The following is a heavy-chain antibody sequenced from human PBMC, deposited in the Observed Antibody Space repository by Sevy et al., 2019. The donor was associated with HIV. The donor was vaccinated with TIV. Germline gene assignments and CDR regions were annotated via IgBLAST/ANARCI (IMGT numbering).Heavy chain of an antibody. CDR1: GFTFSNFG. V-gene: IGHV3-23*01. Sequence: GGSLRLSCAASGFTFSNFGMSWVRQAPGKGLEWVSTISGSGGTTYYADSVKGRFTISRDNSKKTLYLQMNSLRAEDXXXXXXXXXXXXXXYYHYGMDVWGQGTAVTVSS. CDR2: ISGSGGTT. CDR3: XXXXXXXXYYHYGMDV. J-gene: IGHJ6*02.